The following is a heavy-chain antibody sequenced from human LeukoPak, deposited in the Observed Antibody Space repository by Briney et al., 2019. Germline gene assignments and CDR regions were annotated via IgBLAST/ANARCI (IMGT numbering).Heavy chain of an antibody. Sequence: GGSLRLSSAASGFTFSDYYMSWIRQAPGKGLEWVSYISSSGSTIYYADSVKGRFTISRDNAKNSLYPQMNSLRAEDTAVYYCARVDIVVSVDYWGQGTLVTVSS. D-gene: IGHD2-2*03. CDR2: ISSSGSTI. V-gene: IGHV3-11*01. CDR3: ARVDIVVSVDY. J-gene: IGHJ4*02. CDR1: GFTFSDYY.